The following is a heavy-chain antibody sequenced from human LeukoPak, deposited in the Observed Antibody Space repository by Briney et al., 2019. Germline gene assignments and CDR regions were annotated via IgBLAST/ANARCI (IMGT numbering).Heavy chain of an antibody. CDR3: AKDIQLST. CDR2: IGSSGGST. V-gene: IGHV3-23*01. Sequence: SGGSLRLSCAASGFTFSSAAMTRVRQAPGKGLEWVSLIGSSGGSTYYADSVKGRFTISRDNSKNTLSLQMNSLRVEDTAIYYCAKDIQLSTWGLGTMVTVSS. CDR1: GFTFSSAA. J-gene: IGHJ3*01. D-gene: IGHD5-24*01.